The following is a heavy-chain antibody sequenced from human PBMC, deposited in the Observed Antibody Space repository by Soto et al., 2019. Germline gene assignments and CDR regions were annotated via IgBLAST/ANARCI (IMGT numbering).Heavy chain of an antibody. J-gene: IGHJ6*02. CDR3: ARDLEGYSYGYGMDV. CDR1: GGSVSSGSYY. CDR2: IYYSGST. Sequence: LSLTCTVSGGSVSSGSYYWSWIRQPPGKGLEWIGYIYYSGSTNYNPSLKSRVTISVDTSKNQFSLKLSSVTAADTAVYYCARDLEGYSYGYGMDVWGQGTTVTVSS. V-gene: IGHV4-61*01. D-gene: IGHD5-18*01.